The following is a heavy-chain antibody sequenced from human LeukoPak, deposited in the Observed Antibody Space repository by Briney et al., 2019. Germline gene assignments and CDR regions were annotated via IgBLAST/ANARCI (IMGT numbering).Heavy chain of an antibody. J-gene: IGHJ4*02. CDR2: INPNSGGT. D-gene: IGHD3-9*01. V-gene: IGHV1-2*02. CDR3: ARSPKAVLRYFDSPYYFDY. CDR1: GYTFTGYY. Sequence: GASVKVSCKASGYTFTGYYMHWVRQAPGQGLEWMGWINPNSGGTNYAQKFQGRVTMTRGTSISTAYMELSRLRSDDTAVYYCARSPKAVLRYFDSPYYFDYWGQGTLVTVSS.